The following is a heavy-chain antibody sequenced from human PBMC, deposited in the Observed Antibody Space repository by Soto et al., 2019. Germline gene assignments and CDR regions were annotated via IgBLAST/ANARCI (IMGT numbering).Heavy chain of an antibody. CDR3: ARCYGSGSYFSPYYYYYGMDV. D-gene: IGHD3-10*01. CDR2: IKQDGSEK. CDR1: GFTFSSYW. J-gene: IGHJ6*02. V-gene: IGHV3-7*01. Sequence: GSLRLSCAATGFTFSSYWMSWVRQAPGKGLEWVANIKQDGSEKYYVDSVKGRFTISRDNAKNSLYLQMHSLRAEDTAVYYCARCYGSGSYFSPYYYYYGMDVWGQGTTVTVSS.